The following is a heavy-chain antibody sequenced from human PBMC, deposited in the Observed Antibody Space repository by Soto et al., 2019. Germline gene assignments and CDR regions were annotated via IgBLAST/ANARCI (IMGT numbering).Heavy chain of an antibody. D-gene: IGHD6-19*01. CDR3: ARDLQSIAVAFELDHKYYFDY. CDR2: TFYRSKWYN. CDR1: GDSVSSNSAA. J-gene: IGHJ4*02. V-gene: IGHV6-1*01. Sequence: PSQALSLTCAISGDSVSSNSAAWNWIRQSPSRGLEWLGRTFYRSKWYNDYAVSVKSRITINPDTSKNQFSLQLNSVTPEDTAVYYCARDLQSIAVAFELDHKYYFDYWGQGTLVTVSS.